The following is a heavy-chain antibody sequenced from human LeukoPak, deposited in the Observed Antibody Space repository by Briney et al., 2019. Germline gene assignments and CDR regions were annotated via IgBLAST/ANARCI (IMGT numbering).Heavy chain of an antibody. J-gene: IGHJ4*02. CDR3: AREEFINMGYYFDY. CDR1: GGSISSSNW. CDR2: IYTSGST. Sequence: PSETLSLTCAVSGGSISSSNWWSWVRQPPGKGLEWIGRIYTSGSTNYNPSLKSRVTISVDTSKNQFSLKLSSVTAADTAVYYCAREEFINMGYYFDYWGQGTLVTVSS. V-gene: IGHV4-4*02. D-gene: IGHD3-10*01.